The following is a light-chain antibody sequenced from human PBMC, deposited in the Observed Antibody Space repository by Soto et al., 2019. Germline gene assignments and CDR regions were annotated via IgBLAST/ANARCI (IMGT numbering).Light chain of an antibody. CDR2: DAS. V-gene: IGKV1-5*01. Sequence: DIQMTQSPSTLSAYVGDRVTITCRASQSISSWLAWYQQKPGKAPKLLIYDASSLESGVPSRFSGSGSGTEFTLTISSLQPDDFAAYYCQQYNSYPWTFVQGTQVEIK. J-gene: IGKJ1*01. CDR1: QSISSW. CDR3: QQYNSYPWT.